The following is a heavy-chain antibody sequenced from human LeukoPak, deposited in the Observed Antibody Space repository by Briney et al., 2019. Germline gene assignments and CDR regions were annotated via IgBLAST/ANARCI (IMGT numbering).Heavy chain of an antibody. CDR3: ARDFPLYCGGDCYYN. V-gene: IGHV3-7*03. D-gene: IGHD2-21*02. J-gene: IGHJ4*02. Sequence: GGSLRLSCAASGFTFSHFWMSWVRQAPGKGLEWVANIKQDGSEKYYVDSVKGRFTISRDNAKNSLYLQMNSLRAEDTAVYYCARDFPLYCGGDCYYNWGQGTLVTVSS. CDR1: GFTFSHFW. CDR2: IKQDGSEK.